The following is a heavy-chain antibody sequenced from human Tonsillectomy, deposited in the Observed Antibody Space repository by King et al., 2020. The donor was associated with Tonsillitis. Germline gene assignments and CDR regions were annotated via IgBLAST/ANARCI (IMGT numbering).Heavy chain of an antibody. V-gene: IGHV3-23*04. CDR3: AKDHYGGCDY. CDR2: FSGSGGST. D-gene: IGHD4-17*01. CDR1: GFIFSRYA. J-gene: IGHJ4*02. Sequence: VQRVVSGGGLVQPGGSLRLSCAASGFIFSRYAMSWVRQAPGKGLEWVSDFSGSGGSTYYADSVKGRFTISRDNSKNTLYLQMNSLRAEDTGVYYCAKDHYGGCDYWGQGTPVTVSS.